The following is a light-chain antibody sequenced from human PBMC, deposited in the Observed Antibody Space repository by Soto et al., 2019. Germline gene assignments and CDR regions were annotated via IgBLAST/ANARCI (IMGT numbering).Light chain of an antibody. CDR3: LSKTSSISYV. CDR2: SSS. CDR1: SSNIGVNP. J-gene: IGLJ1*01. V-gene: IGLV1-44*01. Sequence: QSVLTQPPSASGTPGQTVTISCSGSSSNIGVNPVKWYQQLPGTAPKVLIYSSSQRPSGVPDRFAASKSGTSASLAISDLQSEDEADYYCLSKTSSISYVFGTGTKLTVL.